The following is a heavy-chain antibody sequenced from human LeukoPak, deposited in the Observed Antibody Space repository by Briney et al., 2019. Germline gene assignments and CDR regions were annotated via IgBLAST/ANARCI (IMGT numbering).Heavy chain of an antibody. D-gene: IGHD2-2*01. Sequence: PSQTLSLTCNVSGVSVSDGRYYWTWIRQHPGKGLEWIGYKYYSGSAKYNPSLKSRLTISIDTSKNQFSLQLSSVTAADTATYYSATPYCSGISCLDVFNMWGQGTRVTVSP. V-gene: IGHV4-31*03. CDR2: KYYSGSA. CDR3: ATPYCSGISCLDVFNM. J-gene: IGHJ3*02. CDR1: GVSVSDGRYY.